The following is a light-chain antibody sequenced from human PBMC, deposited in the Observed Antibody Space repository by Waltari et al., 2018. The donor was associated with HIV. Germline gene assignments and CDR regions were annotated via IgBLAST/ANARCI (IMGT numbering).Light chain of an antibody. CDR3: GTWDRSLGGGV. V-gene: IGLV1-51*01. Sequence: QPVFTQPSPFSAIRGPPVAICRSVTSANSAADYLSCAQHVTGSAPQILSYDNDKRPSGTPDLFSGSKSGTSATLDITGLQTGDGADYYCGTWDRSLGGGVFGGGTKLTVL. J-gene: IGLJ3*02. CDR1: SANSAADY. CDR2: DND.